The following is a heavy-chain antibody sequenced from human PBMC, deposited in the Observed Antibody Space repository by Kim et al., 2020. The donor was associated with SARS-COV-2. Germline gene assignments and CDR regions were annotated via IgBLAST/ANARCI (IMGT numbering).Heavy chain of an antibody. D-gene: IGHD6-6*01. V-gene: IGHV1-3*01. CDR3: ARGGPQYSSSSLFDY. Sequence: QKFQGRVTITRDTSASTAYMELSSLRSEDTAVYYCARGGPQYSSSSLFDYWGQGTLVTVSS. J-gene: IGHJ4*02.